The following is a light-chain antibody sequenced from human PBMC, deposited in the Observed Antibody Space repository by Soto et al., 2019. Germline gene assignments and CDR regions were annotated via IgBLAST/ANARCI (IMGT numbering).Light chain of an antibody. CDR1: STDVGEYNY. CDR3: SSFVGAPVI. V-gene: IGLV2-8*01. CDR2: EVN. Sequence: QSALTQPPSASGSPGQSVTIPCAGTSTDVGEYNYVSWYQQHPGKVPKLIIFEVNKRPSGVPDRFSGAKSGDTASLTVSGLQAEDEADYYCSSFVGAPVIFGGGTKLTV. J-gene: IGLJ2*01.